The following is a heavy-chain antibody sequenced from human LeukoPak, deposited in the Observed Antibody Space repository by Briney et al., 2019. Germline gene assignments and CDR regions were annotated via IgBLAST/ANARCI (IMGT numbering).Heavy chain of an antibody. Sequence: SETLSLTCTVSGGSISSYYWSWIRQPPGKGLEGMGDIYYSGSTNYNPSLKRRVTISVDTYKNQFSLKLSSVTAADTAVYYCARVGEGMVDFDYWGQGTLVTVSS. J-gene: IGHJ4*02. CDR2: IYYSGST. D-gene: IGHD2-8*01. V-gene: IGHV4-59*01. CDR3: ARVGEGMVDFDY. CDR1: GGSISSYY.